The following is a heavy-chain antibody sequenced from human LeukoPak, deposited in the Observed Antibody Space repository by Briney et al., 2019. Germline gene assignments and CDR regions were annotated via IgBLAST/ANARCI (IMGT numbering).Heavy chain of an antibody. CDR1: GFTFTSYW. J-gene: IGHJ4*02. CDR2: ISGSGGGT. Sequence: GGSLRLSCVASGFTFTSYWMSWVRQAPGKGLEWVSGISGSGGGTYYADSVKGRFSISRDISKNTLYLQMNSLRAEDTAIYYCAKDGKTRNWNYFQAKPVYWGQGTLVTVSS. CDR3: AKDGKTRNWNYFQAKPVY. V-gene: IGHV3-23*01. D-gene: IGHD1-7*01.